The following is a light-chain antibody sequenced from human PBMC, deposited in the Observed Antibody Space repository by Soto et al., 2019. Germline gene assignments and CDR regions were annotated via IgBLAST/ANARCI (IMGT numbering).Light chain of an antibody. CDR2: AAS. J-gene: IGKJ2*01. CDR3: QQCYNTPFT. CDR1: QSISSY. V-gene: IGKV1-39*01. Sequence: DIQMTQSPSSLSASVGDRVTITCRASQSISSYLNWYQQKPGKAPKLLIYAASSLQSGVPPRFSGRGSGTDFTITISSLQPEDFATYFCQQCYNTPFTFGQGTKLEIK.